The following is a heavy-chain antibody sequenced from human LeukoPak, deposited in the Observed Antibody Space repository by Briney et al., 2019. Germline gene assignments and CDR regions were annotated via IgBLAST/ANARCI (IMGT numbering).Heavy chain of an antibody. CDR2: IKQDGSEK. J-gene: IGHJ4*02. Sequence: PGGSLRLSCAASGFTFSSYWMSWVRQAPGKGLEWVANIKQDGSEKYYVDSVKGRFTISRDNAKNSLYLQMNSLRAEDTAVYYCAREDSGGWSPGFDYWGQGTLVTVSS. D-gene: IGHD3-3*01. V-gene: IGHV3-7*01. CDR1: GFTFSSYW. CDR3: AREDSGGWSPGFDY.